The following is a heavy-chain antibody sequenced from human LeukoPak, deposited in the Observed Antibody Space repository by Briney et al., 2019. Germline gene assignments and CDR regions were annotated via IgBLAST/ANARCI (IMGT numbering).Heavy chain of an antibody. CDR3: ARESHKTREDY. D-gene: IGHD1-1*01. V-gene: IGHV1-18*01. CDR1: GYTFTSYG. Sequence: GASVKVSCKASGYTFTSYGISWVRQAPGQGLEWMGWISANNGDTDYPQNLQGRVTMTTDTCTSTAYMELRSLRSDDTAMYYCARESHKTREDYWGQGTLVTVSS. CDR2: ISANNGDT. J-gene: IGHJ4*02.